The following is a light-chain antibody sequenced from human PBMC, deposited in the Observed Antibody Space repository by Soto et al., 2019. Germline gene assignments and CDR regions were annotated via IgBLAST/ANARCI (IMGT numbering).Light chain of an antibody. CDR3: QSYDGSPYV. V-gene: IGLV1-40*01. J-gene: IGLJ1*01. CDR2: GNN. CDR1: SSNIGAHYD. Sequence: QTVVTQPPSVSGAPGQRVTISCTGSSSNIGAHYDVHWYQQLPGTAPKLLIYGNNNRPSGVPDRFSGSKSGTSASLAITGLQAEDEADYYCQSYDGSPYVFGTGTKVTVL.